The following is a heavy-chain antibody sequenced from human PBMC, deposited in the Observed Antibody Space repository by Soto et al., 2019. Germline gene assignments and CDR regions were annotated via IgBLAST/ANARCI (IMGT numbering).Heavy chain of an antibody. CDR3: ARGWGVKGWFDP. Sequence: EASVKVSCKASGYTFTSYDINWVRQATGQGLEWMGWMNPSSGNTGYAQKFQGRVTMTRNTSISTAYMELSSLRCEDTALYYCARGWGVKGWFDPGGEGTGVTVSS. CDR2: MNPSSGNT. J-gene: IGHJ5*02. CDR1: GYTFTSYD. D-gene: IGHD3-16*01. V-gene: IGHV1-8*01.